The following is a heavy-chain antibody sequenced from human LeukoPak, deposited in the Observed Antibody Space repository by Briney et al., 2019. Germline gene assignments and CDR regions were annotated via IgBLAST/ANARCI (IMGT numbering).Heavy chain of an antibody. CDR2: IYYSGRT. CDR1: GGSISSDGYY. D-gene: IGHD2-2*02. V-gene: IGHV4-31*03. CDR3: AREALYCSSTSCYNIGIDY. J-gene: IGHJ4*02. Sequence: PSQTLPVTCTVSGGSISSDGYYWRWIRQHPGKGLEWIGYIYYSGRTNYNPSLKSRVTISVDASKNQFSLKLSSVTAADTAVYYCAREALYCSSTSCYNIGIDYWGQGTLVTVSS.